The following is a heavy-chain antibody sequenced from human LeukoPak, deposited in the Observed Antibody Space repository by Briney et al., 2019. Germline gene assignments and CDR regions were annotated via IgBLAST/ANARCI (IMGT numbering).Heavy chain of an antibody. CDR3: ARHVGYSSSPPFDY. CDR1: GGSISSYY. V-gene: IGHV4-59*08. D-gene: IGHD6-6*01. CDR2: IYYSGST. J-gene: IGHJ4*02. Sequence: SETLSLTCTVSGGSISSYYWSWIRQPPGKGLEWIGYIYYSGSTNYNPSLKSRVTISVDTSKNQFSLKLSSVTAAGTAVYYCARHVGYSSSPPFDYWGQGTLVTVSS.